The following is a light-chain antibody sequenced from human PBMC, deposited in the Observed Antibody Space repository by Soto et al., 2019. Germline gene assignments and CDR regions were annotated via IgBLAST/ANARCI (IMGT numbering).Light chain of an antibody. J-gene: IGKJ1*01. Sequence: VMTQSPATLSVSPGERATLPCRASQTISSNFAWYQLKYGQVPRLLIYGVSTRATDIPARFSGSGSGTEFTLTISSLQSEDFAEYHCQQYNNWPQTFGQGTKVDIK. CDR3: QQYNNWPQT. V-gene: IGKV3-15*01. CDR2: GVS. CDR1: QTISSN.